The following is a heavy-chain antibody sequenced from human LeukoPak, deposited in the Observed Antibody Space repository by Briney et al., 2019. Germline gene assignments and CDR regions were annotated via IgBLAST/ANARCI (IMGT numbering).Heavy chain of an antibody. Sequence: PGGSLRLSCAASGFTFSSYAMSWVRQAPGKGLEWVSSITSRDAATYYADSVKGRFTISRHNSDNTLYLQMNSLTAEDTAVYYCAKDRPNYYGSNGHYYKLNGDCWGQGTLVTVSS. CDR3: AKDRPNYYGSNGHYYKLNGDC. V-gene: IGHV3-23*01. J-gene: IGHJ4*02. D-gene: IGHD3-22*01. CDR1: GFTFSSYA. CDR2: ITSRDAAT.